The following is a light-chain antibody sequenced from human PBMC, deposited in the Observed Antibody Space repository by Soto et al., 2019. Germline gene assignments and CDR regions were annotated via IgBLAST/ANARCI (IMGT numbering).Light chain of an antibody. CDR2: EVS. CDR3: SSYGGSIGYV. Sequence: QSALTQPPSASGSPGQSVTISCTGTSSDVGGYNYVSWYQQHPGKAPKLMIYEVSKRPSGLPDRYSGSKSGNTASLTVSGLQADDEADYYCSSYGGSIGYVFGTGTKLTVL. CDR1: SSDVGGYNY. V-gene: IGLV2-8*01. J-gene: IGLJ1*01.